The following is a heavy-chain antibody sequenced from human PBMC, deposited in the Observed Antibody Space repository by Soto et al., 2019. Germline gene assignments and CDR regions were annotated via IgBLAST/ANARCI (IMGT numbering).Heavy chain of an antibody. CDR1: GVTFSSYA. J-gene: IGHJ6*02. V-gene: IGHV3-23*01. CDR3: AKRIAARPGPYYYYGMDV. CDR2: ISGSGGST. Sequence: PGGSLRLSCAASGVTFSSYAMSWVRQAPGKGPEWVSAISGSGGSTYYADSVKGRFTISRDNSKNTLYLQMNSLRAEDTAVYYCAKRIAARPGPYYYYGMDVWGQGPTVTVSS. D-gene: IGHD6-6*01.